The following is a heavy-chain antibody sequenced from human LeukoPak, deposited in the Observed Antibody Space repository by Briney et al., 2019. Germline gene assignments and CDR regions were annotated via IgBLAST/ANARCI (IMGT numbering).Heavy chain of an antibody. J-gene: IGHJ6*03. D-gene: IGHD3-9*01. CDR3: ARAEVLRYFDWLAYYYYYMDV. CDR2: IKQDGSEK. Sequence: GGSLRLSCAASGFTLSSYWMSWVRQAPGKGLEWVANIKQDGSEKYYVDSVKGRFTISRDNAKNSLYLQMNSLRAEDTAVYYCARAEVLRYFDWLAYYYYYMDVWGKGTTVTVSS. V-gene: IGHV3-7*01. CDR1: GFTLSSYW.